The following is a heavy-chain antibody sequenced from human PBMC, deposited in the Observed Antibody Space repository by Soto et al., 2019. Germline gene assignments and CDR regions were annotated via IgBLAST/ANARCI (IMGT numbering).Heavy chain of an antibody. CDR2: IIPILGIA. CDR1: GGTFSSYT. CDR3: AREEYYYGSGAFFGY. V-gene: IGHV1-69*08. J-gene: IGHJ4*02. Sequence: QVQLVQSGAEVKKPGSSVKVSCKASGGTFSSYTISWVRQAPGQGLEWMGRIIPILGIANYAQKFQGRVTMNADKPTSTAYMGRRSLRSEDTAVYCCAREEYYYGSGAFFGYWGQGTLVTVSS. D-gene: IGHD3-10*01.